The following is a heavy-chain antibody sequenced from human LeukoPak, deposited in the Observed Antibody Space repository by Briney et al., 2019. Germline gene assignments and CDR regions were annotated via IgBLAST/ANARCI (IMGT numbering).Heavy chain of an antibody. Sequence: GGSLRLYCAASGFTFSNYAMSWVRQAPGKGLEWVSAIGGSGSNTFYADSVKGRFTISRDNSKNTLYLQMNSLRAEDTAVYYCAKDRDRAPDYWGQGTLVTVSS. CDR3: AKDRDRAPDY. V-gene: IGHV3-23*01. J-gene: IGHJ4*02. CDR1: GFTFSNYA. CDR2: IGGSGSNT. D-gene: IGHD3-10*01.